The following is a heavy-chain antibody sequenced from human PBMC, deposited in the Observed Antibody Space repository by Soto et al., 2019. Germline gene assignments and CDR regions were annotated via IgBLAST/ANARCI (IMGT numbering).Heavy chain of an antibody. V-gene: IGHV4-4*02. J-gene: IGHJ5*02. CDR2: IYHSGST. Sequence: PSETLSLTCAVSGGSISSSNWWSWVRQPPGKGLEWIGEIYHSGSTNYNPSLKSRVTISVDKSKNQFSLKLSSVTAADTAVYYCARLGGYSSSWYERQYNWFDPWGQGTLVTVSS. D-gene: IGHD6-13*01. CDR3: ARLGGYSSSWYERQYNWFDP. CDR1: GGSISSSNW.